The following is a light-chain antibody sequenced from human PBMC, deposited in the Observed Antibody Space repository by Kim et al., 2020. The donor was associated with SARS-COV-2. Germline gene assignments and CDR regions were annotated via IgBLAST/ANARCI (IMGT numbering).Light chain of an antibody. V-gene: IGLV2-23*02. J-gene: IGLJ3*02. CDR1: SSDVGTYNL. Sequence: QSALTQPASVSGSPGQTITISCTGTSSDVGTYNLVSWYQQHPGKAPKLIIFDVNNWPSGVSNRFSGSKSGNTATLTIFGIQPEDEANYYCCSFAGSRTVRLFGGGTQLTVL. CDR2: DVN. CDR3: CSFAGSRTVRL.